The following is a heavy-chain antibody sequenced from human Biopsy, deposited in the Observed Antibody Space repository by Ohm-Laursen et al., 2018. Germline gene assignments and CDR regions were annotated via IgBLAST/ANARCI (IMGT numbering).Heavy chain of an antibody. Sequence: TQTLTLTCSFSGFSLSARGMCVSWIRQAPGKALEWLARVDWADYKDYSASLQTKLSISKDTSNDQVVLTVNNVDPADTATYYCARTPILIVSAGLVYRHRRHLQGMDVWGQGIAVTV. CDR2: VDWADYK. J-gene: IGHJ6*02. CDR1: GFSLSARGMC. V-gene: IGHV2-70*11. CDR3: ARTPILIVSAGLVYRHRRHLQGMDV. D-gene: IGHD6-13*01.